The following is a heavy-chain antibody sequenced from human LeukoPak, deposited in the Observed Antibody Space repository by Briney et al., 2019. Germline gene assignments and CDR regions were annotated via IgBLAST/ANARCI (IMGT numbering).Heavy chain of an antibody. CDR3: ARDQYYDYVWGSYAY. CDR1: GYTFTSYY. CDR2: INPSGGST. D-gene: IGHD3-16*01. V-gene: IGHV1-46*01. J-gene: IGHJ4*02. Sequence: GASVKVSCKASGYTFTSYYMHWVRQAPGQGLEWMGIINPSGGSTSYAQKFQGRVTMTRDTSTSTVYMELSSLGSEDTAVYYCARDQYYDYVWGSYAYWGQGTLVTVSS.